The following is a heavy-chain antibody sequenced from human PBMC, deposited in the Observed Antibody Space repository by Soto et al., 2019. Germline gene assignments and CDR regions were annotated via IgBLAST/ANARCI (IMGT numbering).Heavy chain of an antibody. D-gene: IGHD3-3*01. CDR3: TRDLYDFWSGPNYYGMDV. CDR2: IRSKAYGGTT. V-gene: IGHV3-49*03. CDR1: GFTFGDYA. J-gene: IGHJ6*02. Sequence: LRLSCTASGFTFGDYAMSWFRQAPGKGLEWVGFIRSKAYGGTTEYAASVKGRFTISRDDSKSIAYLQMNSLKTEDTAVYYCTRDLYDFWSGPNYYGMDVWGQGTTVTVSS.